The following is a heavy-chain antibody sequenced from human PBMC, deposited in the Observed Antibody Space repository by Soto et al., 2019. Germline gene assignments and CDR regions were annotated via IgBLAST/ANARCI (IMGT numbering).Heavy chain of an antibody. CDR1: GFTFSSYG. J-gene: IGHJ4*02. V-gene: IGHV3-30*18. CDR2: ISYDGSNK. CDR3: AKDTTWCGELFEDPVDC. D-gene: IGHD3-10*01. Sequence: QVQLVESGGGVVQPGRSLRLSCAASGFTFSSYGMHWVRQAPGRGQEWVAVISYDGSNKYYADSVKGRFTISRDNSKNTLYLQMNSLRAEDTAVYLCAKDTTWCGELFEDPVDCWDPGTLGTVAS.